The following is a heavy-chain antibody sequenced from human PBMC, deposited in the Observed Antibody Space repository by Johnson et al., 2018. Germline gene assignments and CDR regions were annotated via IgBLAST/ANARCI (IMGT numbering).Heavy chain of an antibody. CDR1: GFTFSSYG. J-gene: IGHJ3*02. CDR3: AKENYYDSSGYYGGGAFDI. V-gene: IGHV3-30*18. CDR2: ISYDGSNK. Sequence: QVQLVESGGGVVQPGRSXRLSCAASGFTFSSYGMHWVRQAPGKGLEWVAVISYDGSNKYYADSVKGRFTISRDNSKNTLYLQMNSLRAEDKAVYYCAKENYYDSSGYYGGGAFDIWGQGTMVTVSS. D-gene: IGHD3-22*01.